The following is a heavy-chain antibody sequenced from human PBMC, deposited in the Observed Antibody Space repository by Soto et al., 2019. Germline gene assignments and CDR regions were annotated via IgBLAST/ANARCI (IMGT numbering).Heavy chain of an antibody. J-gene: IGHJ6*03. D-gene: IGHD1-20*01. Sequence: SETLSLTCAVYGGSFSGYYWSWIRQPPGKGLEWIGEINHSGSTNYNPSLKSRVTISVDTSKNQFSLKLSSVTAADTAVYYCARSPLTGTRGDYMDVWGKGTTVTVS. CDR3: ARSPLTGTRGDYMDV. V-gene: IGHV4-34*01. CDR2: INHSGST. CDR1: GGSFSGYY.